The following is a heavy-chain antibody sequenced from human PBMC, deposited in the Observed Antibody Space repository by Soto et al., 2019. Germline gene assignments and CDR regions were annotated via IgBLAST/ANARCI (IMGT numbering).Heavy chain of an antibody. CDR3: ATASNYDSHNWFDP. CDR1: GYTFTGYY. D-gene: IGHD3-3*01. CDR2: INPNSGGT. J-gene: IGHJ5*02. V-gene: IGHV1-2*02. Sequence: GASVKVSCKASGYTFTGYYMHWVRQAPGQGLEWMGWINPNSGGTNYAQKFQGRVTMTEDTSTDTAYMELSRLRSEDTAVYYCATASNYDSHNWFDPWGQGTLVTVSS.